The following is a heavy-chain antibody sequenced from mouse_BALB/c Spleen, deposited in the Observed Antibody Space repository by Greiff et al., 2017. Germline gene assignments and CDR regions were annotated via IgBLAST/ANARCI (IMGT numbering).Heavy chain of an antibody. CDR1: GFTFSSFG. CDR2: ISSGSSTI. V-gene: IGHV5-17*02. J-gene: IGHJ4*01. CDR3: ARLDEDGGCMDY. Sequence: DVMLVESGGGLVQPGGSRKLSCAASGFTFSSFGMHWVRQAPEKGLEWVAYISSGSSTIYYADTVKGRFTISRDNPKNTLFLQMTSLRSEDTAMYYCARLDEDGGCMDYWGQGTSVTVSS.